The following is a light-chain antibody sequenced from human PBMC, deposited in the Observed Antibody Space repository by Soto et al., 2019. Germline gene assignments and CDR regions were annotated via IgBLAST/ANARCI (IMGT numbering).Light chain of an antibody. V-gene: IGKV3-20*01. Sequence: EIVLTQSPGTLSLSPGERATLSCRASQSVSSSYLAWYQQKPGQAPRLLIYGASSRATGIPDRFSGSGSGTDFPLTINRLEPEDFAVYYCQQSGSSPITFGPGTKVDIK. J-gene: IGKJ3*01. CDR3: QQSGSSPIT. CDR2: GAS. CDR1: QSVSSSY.